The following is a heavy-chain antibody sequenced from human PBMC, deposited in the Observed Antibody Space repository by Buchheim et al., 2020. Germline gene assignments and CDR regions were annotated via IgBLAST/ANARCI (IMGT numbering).Heavy chain of an antibody. CDR3: ARHVQIYGDYVDY. CDR2: IKEDGSEK. J-gene: IGHJ4*02. V-gene: IGHV3-7*01. CDR1: GFTFSTYW. Sequence: EVQVVESGGGLVQPGGSLRLSCAASGFTFSTYWMSWVRQAPGKGPEWVANIKEDGSEKYYVDSVKARFSISRDNAKNSVYLQMNSLRAEDTAVYYCARHVQIYGDYVDYWGQGTL. D-gene: IGHD4-17*01.